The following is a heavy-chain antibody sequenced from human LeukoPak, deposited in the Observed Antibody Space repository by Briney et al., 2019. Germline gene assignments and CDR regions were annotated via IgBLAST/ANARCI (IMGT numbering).Heavy chain of an antibody. CDR1: GYTFTSYG. J-gene: IGHJ4*02. Sequence: ASVKVSFKASGYTFTSYGISWVRQAPGQGLEWMGWISAYNGNTNYAHKLQGRVTMTTDTSTSTAYMALRSLRSDDTAVYYCARGEAPIVGATGDLFDYWGQGTLVTVSS. CDR3: ARGEAPIVGATGDLFDY. V-gene: IGHV1-18*01. D-gene: IGHD1-26*01. CDR2: ISAYNGNT.